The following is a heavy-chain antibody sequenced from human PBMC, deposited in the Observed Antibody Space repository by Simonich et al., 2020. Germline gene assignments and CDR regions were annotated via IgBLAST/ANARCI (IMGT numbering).Heavy chain of an antibody. CDR3: ARHYYDSSGYFDY. J-gene: IGHJ4*02. Sequence: QVQLQESGPGLVKPSETLSLTCAVSGYSISSGYYWGWIRQPPGKGLGWIGSIYHSGSTYYNPSLKSRVTISVDTSKNQFSLKLSSVTAADTAVYYCARHYYDSSGYFDYWGQGTLVTVSS. CDR2: IYHSGST. V-gene: IGHV4-38-2*01. D-gene: IGHD3-22*01. CDR1: GYSISSGYY.